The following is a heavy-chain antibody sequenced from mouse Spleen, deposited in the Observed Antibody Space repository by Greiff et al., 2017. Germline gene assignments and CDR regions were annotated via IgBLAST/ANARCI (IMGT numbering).Heavy chain of an antibody. CDR2: IDPSDSET. Sequence: QVQLQQPGAELVRPGSSVKLSCKASGYTFTSYWRHGVKKRPIQGLEWIGNIDPSDSETHYNQKFKDKATLTVDKSSRTAYMQLSSLTSEDSAVYYCARRSGDWDYYAMDYWGQGTSVPLSS. D-gene: IGHD2-13*01. J-gene: IGHJ4*01. CDR3: ARRSGDWDYYAMDY. CDR1: GYTFTSYW. V-gene: IGHV1-52*01.